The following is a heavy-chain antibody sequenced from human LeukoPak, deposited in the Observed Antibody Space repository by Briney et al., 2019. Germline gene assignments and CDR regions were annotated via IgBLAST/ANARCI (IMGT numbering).Heavy chain of an antibody. Sequence: GASVKVSCKASGGTFSSYVISWVRQAPGQGLEWMGGIIPIFGTANYAQKFQGRVTITADESTSTAYMELSSLRSEDTAVYYCARDSYCSSTSCYDYYYYGMDVWGQGTTVTVSS. D-gene: IGHD2-2*01. CDR3: ARDSYCSSTSCYDYYYYGMDV. CDR1: GGTFSSYV. CDR2: IIPIFGTA. J-gene: IGHJ6*02. V-gene: IGHV1-69*13.